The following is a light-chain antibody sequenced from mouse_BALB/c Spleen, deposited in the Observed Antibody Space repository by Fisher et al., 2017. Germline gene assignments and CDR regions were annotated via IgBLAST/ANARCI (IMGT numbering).Light chain of an antibody. CDR3: HQYHRSPPT. CDR2: DTS. Sequence: IVLTQTTAIMSASPGEKVTMTCSASSSVSYMHWYQQKSGTSPKRWIYDTSNLASGVPVRFSGSGSGTSYSLTISRMEAEDAATYYCHQYHRSPPTFGGGTKLEIK. J-gene: IGKJ2*01. CDR1: SSVSY. V-gene: IGKV4-59*01.